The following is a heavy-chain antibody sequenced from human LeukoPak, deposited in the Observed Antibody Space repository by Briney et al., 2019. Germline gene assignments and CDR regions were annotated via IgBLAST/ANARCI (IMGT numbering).Heavy chain of an antibody. Sequence: GGSLRLSCAASGLTFSSYGMHWVRQAPGKGLEWVAFIRYDGSNKYYADSVKGRFTISRDNSKNTLYLQMNSLRAEDTAVYYCAKDGLSYILFDYWGQGTLVTVSS. D-gene: IGHD3-10*01. V-gene: IGHV3-30*02. CDR3: AKDGLSYILFDY. CDR1: GLTFSSYG. J-gene: IGHJ4*02. CDR2: IRYDGSNK.